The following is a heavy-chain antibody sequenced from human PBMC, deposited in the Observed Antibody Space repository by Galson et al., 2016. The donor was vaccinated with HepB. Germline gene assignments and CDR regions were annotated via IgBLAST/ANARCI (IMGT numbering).Heavy chain of an antibody. V-gene: IGHV1-69*06. D-gene: IGHD2-2*01. Sequence: QSGAEVKKPGESLRISCKASGGTFSSYAISWVRQAPGQGLEWMGGIIPLFDTANYAQKFQGRVTITAAKSTSTAYMEVSSLRSEDTAVYYCARQPAASEYYYMDVWGKGTTVTVSS. CDR1: GGTFSSYA. J-gene: IGHJ6*03. CDR2: IIPLFDTA. CDR3: ARQPAASEYYYMDV.